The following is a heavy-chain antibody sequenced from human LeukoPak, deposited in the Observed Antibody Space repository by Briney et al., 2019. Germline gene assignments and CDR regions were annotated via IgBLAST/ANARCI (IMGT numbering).Heavy chain of an antibody. V-gene: IGHV4-31*03. D-gene: IGHD3-22*01. CDR1: GGSISSGGYY. CDR2: IYYSGST. Sequence: SQTLSLTCTVSGGSISSGGYYWSWICQHPGKGLEWIGYIYYSGSTYYNPSLKSRVTISVDTSKNQFSLKLSSVTAADTAVYYCARDDSSGSFDYWGQGTLVTVSS. CDR3: ARDDSSGSFDY. J-gene: IGHJ4*02.